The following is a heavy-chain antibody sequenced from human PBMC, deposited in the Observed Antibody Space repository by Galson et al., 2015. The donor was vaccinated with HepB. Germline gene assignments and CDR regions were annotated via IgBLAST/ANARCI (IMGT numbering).Heavy chain of an antibody. CDR2: IHYSGST. J-gene: IGHJ4*02. D-gene: IGHD3-22*01. V-gene: IGHV4-31*03. CDR1: GGFISSGDYY. Sequence: TMFLTCTVSGGFISSGDYYWSWIRQHPGKGLEWIGYIHYSGSTYYNPYLKSRTTMYVDTSENQFSLRMNSVTAADTAVYYCATIRMGVVVLNPWGQGTLVTVSS. CDR3: ATIRMGVVVLNP.